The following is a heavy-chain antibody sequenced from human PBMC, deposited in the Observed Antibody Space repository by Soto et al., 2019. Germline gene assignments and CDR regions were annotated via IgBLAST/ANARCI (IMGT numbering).Heavy chain of an antibody. D-gene: IGHD2-2*01. J-gene: IGHJ3*02. V-gene: IGHV6-1*01. CDR1: GDSVSSNSAA. CDR3: ASLEYCSSTSCYDAFDI. CDR2: TYYRSKWYN. Sequence: KQSQTLSLTCAISGDSVSSNSAAWNWIRQSPSRGLEWLGRTYYRSKWYNDYAVSVKSRITINPDTSKNQFSLQLNSVTPEDTAVYYCASLEYCSSTSCYDAFDIWGQGTMVTVSS.